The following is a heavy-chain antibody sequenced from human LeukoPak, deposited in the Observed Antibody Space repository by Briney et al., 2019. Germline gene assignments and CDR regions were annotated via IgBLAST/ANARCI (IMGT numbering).Heavy chain of an antibody. V-gene: IGHV3-30-3*01. CDR2: ISYDGSNK. CDR3: ARGGAYSSGWYFDY. D-gene: IGHD6-19*01. CDR1: GFTFSSYA. Sequence: GRSLRLSCAASGFTFSSYAMHWVRQAPGKGLEWVAVISYDGSNKYYADSVKGRFTISRDNSKNTLYLQMNSLGAEDTAVYYCARGGAYSSGWYFDYWGQGTLVTVPS. J-gene: IGHJ4*02.